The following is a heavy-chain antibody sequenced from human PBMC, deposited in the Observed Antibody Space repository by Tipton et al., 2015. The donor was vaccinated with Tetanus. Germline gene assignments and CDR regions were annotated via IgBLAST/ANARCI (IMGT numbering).Heavy chain of an antibody. CDR2: ISSSGST. J-gene: IGHJ4*02. Sequence: TLSLTCSVSGGSLRGGDHNWSWIRQAPGKGLEWLAYISSSGSTNSDYFLKSRISISRDTSKNQYFLNLSSVTAADTAVYFCARANYDFSMKGPFDSWGQGILVVVSA. V-gene: IGHV4-61*08. D-gene: IGHD3-3*01. CDR3: ARANYDFSMKGPFDS. CDR1: GGSLRGGDHN.